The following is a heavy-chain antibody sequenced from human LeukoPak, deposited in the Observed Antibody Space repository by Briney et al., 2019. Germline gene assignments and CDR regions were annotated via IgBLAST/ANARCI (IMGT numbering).Heavy chain of an antibody. CDR2: ISSSSSTI. J-gene: IGHJ4*02. V-gene: IGHV3-48*04. D-gene: IGHD3-22*01. CDR1: GLTFSTAW. Sequence: PGGSLRLSYGASGLTFSTAWMSWVRQAPGKGLEWVSYISSSSSTIYYADSVKGRFTISRDNAKNSLYLQMNSLRAEDTAVYYCARGYYDSSGYYYRPRYWGQGTLVTVSS. CDR3: ARGYYDSSGYYYRPRY.